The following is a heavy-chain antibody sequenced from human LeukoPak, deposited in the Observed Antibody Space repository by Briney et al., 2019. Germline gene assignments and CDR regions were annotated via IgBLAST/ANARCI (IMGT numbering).Heavy chain of an antibody. J-gene: IGHJ4*02. Sequence: AASVKVSRKASGYTFTSYAMNWVRQAPGQGLEWMGWINTNTGNPTYAQGFTGRFVFSLDTSVSTAYLQISSLKAEDTAVYYCASSGHGGYFLRDFDYWGQGTLVTVSS. D-gene: IGHD3-22*01. CDR1: GYTFTSYA. CDR2: INTNTGNP. CDR3: ASSGHGGYFLRDFDY. V-gene: IGHV7-4-1*02.